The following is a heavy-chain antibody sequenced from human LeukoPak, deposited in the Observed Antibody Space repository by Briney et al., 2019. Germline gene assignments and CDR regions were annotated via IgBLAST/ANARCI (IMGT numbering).Heavy chain of an antibody. D-gene: IGHD3-16*01. J-gene: IGHJ4*02. CDR3: ARDRTMITFGGVSDY. Sequence: GASVKVSCKASGYTFTSYYMHWVRQAPGQGLEWMGIINPSGGSTSYAQKFQGRVTMTRDTPTSTVYMELSSLRSEDTAVYYCARDRTMITFGGVSDYWGQGTLVTVSS. CDR1: GYTFTSYY. V-gene: IGHV1-46*01. CDR2: INPSGGST.